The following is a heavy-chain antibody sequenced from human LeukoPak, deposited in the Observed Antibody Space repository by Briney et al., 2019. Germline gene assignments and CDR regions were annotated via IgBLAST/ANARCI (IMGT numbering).Heavy chain of an antibody. J-gene: IGHJ5*02. CDR1: GYTFTSYG. CDR2: ISAYNGNT. D-gene: IGHD5-12*01. CDR3: ARDLGYSGYDFPYWFDP. Sequence: ASVKVSCKASGYTFTSYGISWVRQAPGQGLERMGWISAYNGNTNYAQKFQGRVTMTRDTSISTAYMGLSRLRSDDTAVYYCARDLGYSGYDFPYWFDPWGQGTLVTVSS. V-gene: IGHV1-18*01.